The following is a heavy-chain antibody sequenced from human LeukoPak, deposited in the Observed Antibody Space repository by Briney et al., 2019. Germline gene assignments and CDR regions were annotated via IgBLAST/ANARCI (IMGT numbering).Heavy chain of an antibody. J-gene: IGHJ5*02. D-gene: IGHD2-15*01. CDR2: IRSKAYGGTT. CDR3: VALVAATLRPFDP. CDR1: GFTFGDYA. Sequence: PGGSLRLSCTASGFTFGDYAMSWVRQAPGKGLEWVGFIRSKAYGGTTEYAASVKGRFTISRDDSKSIAYLQMNSLKTEDTAAYYCVALVAATLRPFDPWGQGTLVTVSS. V-gene: IGHV3-49*04.